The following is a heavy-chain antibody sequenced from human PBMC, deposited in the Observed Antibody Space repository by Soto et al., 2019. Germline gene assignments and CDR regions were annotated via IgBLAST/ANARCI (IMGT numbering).Heavy chain of an antibody. CDR1: GGSISSYY. CDR3: ASTDLNIAAAGTGGSKSYYYYYYMDV. D-gene: IGHD6-13*01. J-gene: IGHJ6*03. CDR2: IYYSGST. V-gene: IGHV4-59*08. Sequence: PSETLSLTCTVSGGSISSYYWSWIRQPPGKGLEWIGYIYYSGSTNYNPSLKSRVTISVDTSKNQFSLKLSSVTAADTAVYYCASTDLNIAAAGTGGSKSYYYYYYMDVWGKGTTVTVSS.